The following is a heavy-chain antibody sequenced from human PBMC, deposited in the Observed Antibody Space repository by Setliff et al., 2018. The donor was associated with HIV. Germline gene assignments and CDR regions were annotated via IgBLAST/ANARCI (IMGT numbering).Heavy chain of an antibody. J-gene: IGHJ4*02. CDR1: GYTFTGYY. CDR2: INPNSGGT. D-gene: IGHD3-10*01. V-gene: IGHV1-2*02. Sequence: ASVKVSCKASGYTFTGYYMHWVRQAPGQGLEWMGWINPNSGGTNYAQKFQGRVTMTRDTSISTAYMELSRLRFDDTAVYYCARDHYGSGSYLFDYWGQGTLVTVSS. CDR3: ARDHYGSGSYLFDY.